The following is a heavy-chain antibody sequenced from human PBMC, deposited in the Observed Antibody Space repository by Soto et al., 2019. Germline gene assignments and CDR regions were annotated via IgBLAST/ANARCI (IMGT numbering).Heavy chain of an antibody. J-gene: IGHJ6*02. CDR2: IVVGSGNT. V-gene: IGHV1-58*01. CDR1: GFTFTSSA. CDR3: AASLSDSSGYYYVVYYYYGMDV. D-gene: IGHD3-22*01. Sequence: SVKVSCKASGFTFTSSAVQWVRQARGQRLEWIGWIVVGSGNTNYAQKFQERVTITRDMSTSTAYMELSSLRSEDTAVYYCAASLSDSSGYYYVVYYYYGMDVWGQGTTVTVSS.